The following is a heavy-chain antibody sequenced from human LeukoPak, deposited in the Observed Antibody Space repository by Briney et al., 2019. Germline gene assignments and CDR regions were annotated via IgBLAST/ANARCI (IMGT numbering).Heavy chain of an antibody. CDR2: ISGSGGST. CDR1: GFTVSSDA. CDR3: ASPVDYDSSGYYY. D-gene: IGHD3-22*01. Sequence: PGGSLRLSXAAAGFTVSSDAMSWLRQAPGKGMEWVSAISGSGGSTYYADSVKGRFTISRDNSKNTLYLQMNSLRAEDTAVYSYASPVDYDSSGYYYWGQGTLVTVSS. V-gene: IGHV3-23*01. J-gene: IGHJ4*02.